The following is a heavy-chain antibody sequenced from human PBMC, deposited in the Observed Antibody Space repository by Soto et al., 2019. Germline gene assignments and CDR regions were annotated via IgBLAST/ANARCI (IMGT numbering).Heavy chain of an antibody. CDR2: ISRSSSSI. Sequence: PGGSLRLSCAASGFTFSSYSMNWVRQAPGKGLEWVSYISRSSSSIYYADSLKGRFTISRDNAKNSLYLQMNSLRAEDTAVYYCARDGSTGTTNYHYAMDVWGQGTKVTASS. CDR3: ARDGSTGTTNYHYAMDV. J-gene: IGHJ6*02. D-gene: IGHD1-7*01. CDR1: GFTFSSYS. V-gene: IGHV3-48*01.